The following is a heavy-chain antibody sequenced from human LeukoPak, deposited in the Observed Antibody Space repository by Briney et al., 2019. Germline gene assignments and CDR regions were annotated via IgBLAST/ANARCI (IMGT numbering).Heavy chain of an antibody. D-gene: IGHD6-19*01. CDR2: IYSSGST. CDR3: ARRTDYSGWYYFDH. V-gene: IGHV4-59*01. CDR1: GGSISNYY. Sequence: SETLSLTCTVSGGSISNYYWTWIRQPPGRGLEWITSIYSSGSTSYNPSLKSRIPISVDTSKNQFSLKLRSVTAADTAVYYCARRTDYSGWYYFDHWGQGILVTVSS. J-gene: IGHJ4*02.